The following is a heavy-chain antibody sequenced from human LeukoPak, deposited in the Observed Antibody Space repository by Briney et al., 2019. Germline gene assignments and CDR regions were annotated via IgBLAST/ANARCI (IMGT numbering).Heavy chain of an antibody. V-gene: IGHV1-18*01. D-gene: IGHD3-16*02. CDR3: ARDPGSYRSDY. CDR1: GYTFTSYG. CDR2: ISTYKNNT. Sequence: ASVKVSCEASGYTFTSYGISWVRQAPGQGLEWKGWISTYKNNTNYAQKLQGRVTMTTDTSTSTAYMELSSLRSDDTAVYYCARDPGSYRSDYWGQGTLVTVSS. J-gene: IGHJ4*02.